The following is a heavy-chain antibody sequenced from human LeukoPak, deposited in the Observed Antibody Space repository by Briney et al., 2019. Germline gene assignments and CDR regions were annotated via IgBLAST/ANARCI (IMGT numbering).Heavy chain of an antibody. Sequence: QSGGSLRLSCAPFGCIFDDYAMHWVRQAPGKGLEWVSGVSWVGDPIDLADSVKGRFTISRDNAKKSLYLQMNSLRDEDTALYYCAKDRRARGVISPLDSWGQGTLVTVSS. CDR1: GCIFDDYA. J-gene: IGHJ4*02. CDR2: VSWVGDPI. D-gene: IGHD3-10*01. CDR3: AKDRRARGVISPLDS. V-gene: IGHV3-9*01.